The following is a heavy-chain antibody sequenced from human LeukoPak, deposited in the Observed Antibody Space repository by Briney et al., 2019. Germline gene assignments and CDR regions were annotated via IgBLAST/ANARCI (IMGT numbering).Heavy chain of an antibody. Sequence: ASVKVSCKASGYNFTGYFIHWVRQAPGQGLEWMGWISAYNGNTNYAQKLQDRVTMTTDTSTSTAYMELRSLRSDDTAVYYCAREMATGSNYWGQGTLVTVSS. CDR3: AREMATGSNY. CDR2: ISAYNGNT. J-gene: IGHJ4*02. V-gene: IGHV1-18*04. D-gene: IGHD5-24*01. CDR1: GYNFTGYF.